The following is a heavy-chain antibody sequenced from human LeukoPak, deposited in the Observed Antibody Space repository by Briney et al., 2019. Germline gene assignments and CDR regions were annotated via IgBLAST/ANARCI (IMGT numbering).Heavy chain of an antibody. D-gene: IGHD4-17*01. J-gene: IGHJ4*02. CDR1: GFTFSSYA. CDR3: ASHFYGDYHFYFDY. CDR2: ISGSGGST. V-gene: IGHV3-23*01. Sequence: GESLRLSCAASGFTFSSYAMSWVRQAPGKGLEWVSAISGSGGSTYYADSVKGRFTISRDNSKNTLYLQMNSLRAEGTAVYYCASHFYGDYHFYFDYWGQGTLVTVSS.